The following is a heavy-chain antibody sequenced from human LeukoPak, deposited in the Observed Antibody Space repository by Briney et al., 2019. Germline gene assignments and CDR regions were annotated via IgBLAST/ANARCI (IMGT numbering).Heavy chain of an antibody. J-gene: IGHJ6*04. D-gene: IGHD3-22*01. CDR3: ARDRYYYDSSGYRRMDV. Sequence: SETLSLTCTVSGDSISSGDYYWSWIRQPAGKGLEWIGRISSSGSTNYNPSLKSRVTISVDTSKNQFSLKLSSVTAADTAVYYCARDRYYYDSSGYRRMDVWGKGTTVTISS. CDR2: ISSSGST. V-gene: IGHV4-61*02. CDR1: GDSISSGDYY.